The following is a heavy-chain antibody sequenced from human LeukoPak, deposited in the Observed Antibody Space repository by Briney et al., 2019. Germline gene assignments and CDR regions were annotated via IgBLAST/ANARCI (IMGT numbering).Heavy chain of an antibody. J-gene: IGHJ6*03. D-gene: IGHD6-19*01. CDR1: GYTFTSYA. CDR3: ARDILVWSGSGWPDYYYYYYMDV. CDR2: INTNTGNP. V-gene: IGHV7-4-1*02. Sequence: GASVKVSCKASGYTFTSYAMNWVRQAPGQGLEWMGWINTNTGNPTYAQGFTGRSVFSLDTSVSTAYLQISSLKAEDTAVYYCARDILVWSGSGWPDYYYYYYMDVWGKGTTVTVSS.